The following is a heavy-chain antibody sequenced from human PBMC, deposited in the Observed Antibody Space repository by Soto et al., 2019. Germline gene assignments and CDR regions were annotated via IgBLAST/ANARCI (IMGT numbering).Heavy chain of an antibody. CDR1: GGSISSGGYS. CDR3: ASSYCSGGSCYSLGAFDP. V-gene: IGHV4-30-2*01. Sequence: QLQLQESGSGLVKPSQTLSLTCAVSGGSISSGGYSWSWIRQPPGKGLEWIGYIYHSGSTYYNPSLKSRVTISVDRSKNQFSLKLSSVTAADTAVYYCASSYCSGGSCYSLGAFDPWGQGTLVTVSS. D-gene: IGHD2-15*01. J-gene: IGHJ5*02. CDR2: IYHSGST.